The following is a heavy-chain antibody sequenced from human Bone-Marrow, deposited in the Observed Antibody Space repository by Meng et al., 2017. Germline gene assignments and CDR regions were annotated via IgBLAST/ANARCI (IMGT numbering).Heavy chain of an antibody. Sequence: VPVGEFGGGLIQPGGSLRLSCAASGFTFSSYAMHWVRQAPGKGLEWVAVISYDGSNKYYADSVKGRFTISRDNSKNTLYLQMNSLRAEDTAVYYCARVHFDYWGQGTLVTVSS. J-gene: IGHJ4*02. CDR3: ARVHFDY. V-gene: IGHV3-30*01. CDR2: ISYDGSNK. CDR1: GFTFSSYA.